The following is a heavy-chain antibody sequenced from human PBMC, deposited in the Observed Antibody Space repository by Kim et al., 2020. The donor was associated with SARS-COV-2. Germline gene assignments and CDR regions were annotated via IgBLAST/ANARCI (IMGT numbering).Heavy chain of an antibody. CDR3: ARQVGAPFDY. CDR1: GGSISSSSYY. Sequence: SETLSLTCTVSGGSISSSSYYWGWIRQPPGKGLEWIGSIYYSGSTYYNPSLKSRVTISVDTSKNQFSLKLSSVTAADTAVYYCARQVGAPFDYWGQGTLVTVSS. CDR2: IYYSGST. J-gene: IGHJ4*02. D-gene: IGHD1-26*01. V-gene: IGHV4-39*01.